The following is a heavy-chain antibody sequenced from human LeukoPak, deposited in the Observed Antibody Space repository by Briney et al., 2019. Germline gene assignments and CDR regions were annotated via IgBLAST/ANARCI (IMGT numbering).Heavy chain of an antibody. CDR3: ARGANRLDS. J-gene: IGHJ4*02. CDR1: GGSVSGYY. CDR2: IHYSGST. D-gene: IGHD1-14*01. Sequence: SETLSLTCTVSGGSVSGYYWSWIRQPPGKGPEWIGNIHYSGSTTYSPSLRSRVTILVDTSKSQFSLKLTSVTAADTALYYCARGANRLDSWGRGTLVTVSS. V-gene: IGHV4-59*02.